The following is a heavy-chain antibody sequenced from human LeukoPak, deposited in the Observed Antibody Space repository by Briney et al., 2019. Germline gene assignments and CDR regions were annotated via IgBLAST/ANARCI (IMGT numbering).Heavy chain of an antibody. CDR2: IYYSGST. Sequence: PSETLSLTCTVSGGSISSSSYYWGWIRQPPGKGLEWIGSIYYSGSTYYNPSLKSRVTISVDTSKNRFSLKLSSVTAADTAVYYCASLRSTTGTTARFDYWGQGTLVTVSS. CDR1: GGSISSSSYY. D-gene: IGHD1-1*01. V-gene: IGHV4-39*01. CDR3: ASLRSTTGTTARFDY. J-gene: IGHJ4*02.